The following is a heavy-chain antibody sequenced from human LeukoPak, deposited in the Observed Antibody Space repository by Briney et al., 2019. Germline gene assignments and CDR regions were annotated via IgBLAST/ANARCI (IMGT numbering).Heavy chain of an antibody. CDR1: GFTFSSDG. CDR3: AKDQCSGGSCYSGY. V-gene: IGHV3-33*06. CDR2: IWYDGSNK. D-gene: IGHD2-15*01. Sequence: GGSLRLSCAASGFTFSSDGMHWGCQAPGKGLGWVAVIWYDGSNKYYADSVKGRFTISRDNSQNTLYLQMNSLRAEDTAVYYCAKDQCSGGSCYSGYWGQGTLVTVSS. J-gene: IGHJ4*02.